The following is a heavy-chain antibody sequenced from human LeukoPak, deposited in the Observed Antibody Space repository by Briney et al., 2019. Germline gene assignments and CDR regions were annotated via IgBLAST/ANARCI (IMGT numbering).Heavy chain of an antibody. CDR1: GFTFSSYG. J-gene: IGHJ4*02. CDR2: ISYDGSNK. V-gene: IGHV3-30*18. D-gene: IGHD3-22*01. Sequence: PGRPLRLSCAASGFTFSSYGMHWVRQAPGKGLEWVAVISYDGSNKYYADSVKGRFTISRDNSKNTLYLQMNSLGAEDTAVYYCAKDIGVSGYDYWGQGTLVTVSS. CDR3: AKDIGVSGYDY.